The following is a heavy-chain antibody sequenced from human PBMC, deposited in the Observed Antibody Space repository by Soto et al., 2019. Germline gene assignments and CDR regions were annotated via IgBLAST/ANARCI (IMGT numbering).Heavy chain of an antibody. J-gene: IGHJ3*02. CDR1: GGTFSTHT. V-gene: IGHV1-69*02. CDR3: ARNIVVIPGRGGFAI. Sequence: SVKVSCKASGGTFSTHTINWMRQAPGQGLEWMGRIIPMLNRANDAQKFQGRVTITADKSTHTAYMELRSLRSEDTAVYYCARNIVVIPGRGGFAIWGQGTLVTVSS. D-gene: IGHD2-2*01. CDR2: IIPMLNRA.